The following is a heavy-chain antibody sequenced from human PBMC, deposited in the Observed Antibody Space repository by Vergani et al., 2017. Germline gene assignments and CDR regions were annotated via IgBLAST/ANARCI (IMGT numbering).Heavy chain of an antibody. J-gene: IGHJ6*03. D-gene: IGHD3-3*01. CDR1: GFTFSSYA. Sequence: VQLLESGGGLAQPGGSLRLSCAASGFTFSSYAISWVRQAPGQGLEWMGRIIPILGIANYAQKFQGRVTITADKSTSTAYMELSSLRSEDTAVYYCARCITIFGVVMSNYYYYMDVWGKGTTVTVSS. V-gene: IGHV1-69*09. CDR2: IIPILGIA. CDR3: ARCITIFGVVMSNYYYYMDV.